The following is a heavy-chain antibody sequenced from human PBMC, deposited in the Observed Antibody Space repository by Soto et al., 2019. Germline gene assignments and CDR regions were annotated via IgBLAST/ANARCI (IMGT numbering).Heavy chain of an antibody. CDR2: IIPILGIA. CDR3: ARDRGGYSYGHGDY. D-gene: IGHD5-18*01. J-gene: IGHJ4*02. Sequence: QVQLVQSGAEVKKPGSSVKVSCKASGGTFSSYTISWVRQAPGQGLEWMGRIIPILGIANYAQKFQGRVTITADKSTSTAYMELSSLRSVDTAVYYCARDRGGYSYGHGDYWGQGTLVTVSS. V-gene: IGHV1-69*08. CDR1: GGTFSSYT.